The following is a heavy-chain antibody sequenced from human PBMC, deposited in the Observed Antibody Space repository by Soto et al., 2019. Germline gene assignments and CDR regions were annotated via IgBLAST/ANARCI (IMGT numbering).Heavy chain of an antibody. CDR1: GYTFTGYY. CDR2: INPNSGGT. Sequence: ASVKVSCKASGYTFTGYYMHWVRQAPGQGLEWMGWINPNSGGTNYAQKFQGWVTMTRDTSISTAYMELSRLRSDDTAVYYCAREAETAAPEALYFDYWGQGTLVTVSS. D-gene: IGHD2-2*01. CDR3: AREAETAAPEALYFDY. V-gene: IGHV1-2*04. J-gene: IGHJ4*02.